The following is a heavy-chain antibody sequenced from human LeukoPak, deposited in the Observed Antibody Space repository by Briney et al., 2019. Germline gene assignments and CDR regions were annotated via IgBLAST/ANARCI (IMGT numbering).Heavy chain of an antibody. J-gene: IGHJ4*02. Sequence: PGGSLRLSCAASGFTFSSYAMHWVRQASGKGLEWVAVISYDGSNKYYADSVKGRFTISRDNSKNTLYLQMNSLRAEDTAVYYCARDLSGHFDWLLSAPYFDYWGQGTLVTVSS. V-gene: IGHV3-30*04. CDR3: ARDLSGHFDWLLSAPYFDY. CDR1: GFTFSSYA. D-gene: IGHD3-9*01. CDR2: ISYDGSNK.